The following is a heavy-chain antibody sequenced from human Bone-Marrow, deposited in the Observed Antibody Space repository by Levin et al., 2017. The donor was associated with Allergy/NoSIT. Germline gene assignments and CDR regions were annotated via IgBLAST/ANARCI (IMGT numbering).Heavy chain of an antibody. CDR2: IKQDGSDK. J-gene: IGHJ6*02. Sequence: PGGSLRLSCAASGFTFSYYWMTWVRQAPGKGLEWVANIKQDGSDKYYVDSVKGRFTISRDNAKKSLYLQMNSLRVEDTAVYYCARDPVAAGGSGGGSDGMDGWGQGTVVTVSS. V-gene: IGHV3-7*01. D-gene: IGHD6-13*01. CDR1: GFTFSYYW. CDR3: ARDPVAAGGSGGGSDGMDG.